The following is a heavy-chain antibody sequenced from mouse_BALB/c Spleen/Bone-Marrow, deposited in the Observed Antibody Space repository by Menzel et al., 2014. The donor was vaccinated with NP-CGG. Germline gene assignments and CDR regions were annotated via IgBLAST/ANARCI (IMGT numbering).Heavy chain of an antibody. CDR3: ARAYY. CDR2: INSDGGST. J-gene: IGHJ3*01. V-gene: IGHV5-6-3*01. CDR1: GFTFXRYG. D-gene: IGHD2-10*01. Sequence: EVKWVESGGGLVQFGGSLKLSCAASGFTFXRYGMSWVRQTPDKRLELVAIINSDGGSTYYPDSVKGRFTISRDNAKNTLYLQMSSLKSEDTAMYYCARAYYWGQGTLVTVSA.